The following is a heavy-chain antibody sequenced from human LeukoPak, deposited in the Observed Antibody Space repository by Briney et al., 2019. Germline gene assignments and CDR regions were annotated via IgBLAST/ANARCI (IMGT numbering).Heavy chain of an antibody. J-gene: IGHJ5*02. CDR3: ATDLIHYYASGAKT. D-gene: IGHD3-10*01. CDR1: GFTFSSYG. V-gene: IGHV3-23*01. CDR2: ISGSGGST. Sequence: AGGSLRLSCAASGFTFSSYGMSWVRQAPGKGLEWVSAISGSGGSTYYANSMKGRFTISRDNAKNSLYLQMNSLRVEDSAVYYCATDLIHYYASGAKTWGQGTLVTVSS.